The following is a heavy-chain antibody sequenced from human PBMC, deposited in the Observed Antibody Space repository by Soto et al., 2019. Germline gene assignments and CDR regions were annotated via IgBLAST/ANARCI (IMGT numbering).Heavy chain of an antibody. Sequence: PGGSLRLSCAASGFTFSSYGMHWVRQAPGKGLEWVAVIWYDGSNKYYADSVKGRFTISRDNSKNTLYLQMNSLRAEDTAVYYCARDYYDSSGYLNAFDIWGQGTMVTVS. J-gene: IGHJ3*02. D-gene: IGHD3-22*01. CDR3: ARDYYDSSGYLNAFDI. CDR2: IWYDGSNK. CDR1: GFTFSSYG. V-gene: IGHV3-33*01.